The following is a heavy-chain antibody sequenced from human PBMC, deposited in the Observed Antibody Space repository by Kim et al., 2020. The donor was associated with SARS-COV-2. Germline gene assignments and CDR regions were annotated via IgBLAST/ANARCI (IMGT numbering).Heavy chain of an antibody. D-gene: IGHD3-10*01. CDR3: TKDIRFGDGPDY. J-gene: IGHJ4*02. Sequence: GGSLRLSCAASGFTFSSYAMSWVRQAPGKGLEWVSAISGSGGSTYYADSVKGRFTISRDNSKNTLYLQMNSLRAEDTAVYYCTKDIRFGDGPDYWGQGTLVTVSS. CDR1: GFTFSSYA. V-gene: IGHV3-23*01. CDR2: ISGSGGST.